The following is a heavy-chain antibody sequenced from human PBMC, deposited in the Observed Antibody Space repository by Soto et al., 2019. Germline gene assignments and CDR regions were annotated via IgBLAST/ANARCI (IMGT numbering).Heavy chain of an antibody. Sequence: SETLSLTCTVSGGSINNHYWSWIRQPPGKGLEWLGYVYYNGITNYNPSLKSRVTMSVDTSKNQVSLNLTSLTAADTATYYCTRANSYSEYWGQEIPLTISS. CDR1: GGSINNHY. D-gene: IGHD7-27*01. CDR2: VYYNGIT. CDR3: TRANSYSEY. J-gene: IGHJ4*02. V-gene: IGHV4-59*11.